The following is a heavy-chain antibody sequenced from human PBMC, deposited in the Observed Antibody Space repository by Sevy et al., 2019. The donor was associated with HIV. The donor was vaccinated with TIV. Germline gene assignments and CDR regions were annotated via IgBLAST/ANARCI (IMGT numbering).Heavy chain of an antibody. V-gene: IGHV3-11*01. J-gene: IGHJ6*02. CDR2: ISESADRI. CDR3: ARLIRNRHDLWFMDV. CDR1: GFTFSDFH. Sequence: GGYLRLSCAGSGFTFSDFHMTWIRQTSGEGLEWVSYISESADRIVFPDSVKGRFTISRDNAKNSLYLQMNSLRVEDAAVYYCARLIRNRHDLWFMDVWGQGTQVSVSS. D-gene: IGHD3-3*01.